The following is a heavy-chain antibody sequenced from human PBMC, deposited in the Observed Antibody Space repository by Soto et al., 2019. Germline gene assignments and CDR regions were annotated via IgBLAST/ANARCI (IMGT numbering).Heavy chain of an antibody. V-gene: IGHV3-30*03. CDR1: GLTFSSYG. Sequence: QVQLVESGGGVVQPGRALRLSCTASGLTFSSYGMHWVRQAPGKGLEWVAVISPDGSTKYYTDSVRGRFTLSRDNAKNTLYLQMNGLRAEDTAVYYCVTYYGDYESCVFDVWGQGTTVTVSS. CDR2: ISPDGSTK. D-gene: IGHD4-17*01. J-gene: IGHJ3*01. CDR3: VTYYGDYESCVFDV.